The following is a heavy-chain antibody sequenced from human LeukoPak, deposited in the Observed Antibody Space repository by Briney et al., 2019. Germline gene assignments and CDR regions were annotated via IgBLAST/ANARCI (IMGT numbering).Heavy chain of an antibody. Sequence: ASVKVSCKASGYTFTSYGISWVRQAPGQGLEWMGIINPSGGSTSYAQKFQGRVTMTRDTSTSTVYMELRSLRSDDTAVYYCARGIFGPSPHFDYWGQGTLVTVSS. CDR2: INPSGGST. D-gene: IGHD3/OR15-3a*01. CDR3: ARGIFGPSPHFDY. J-gene: IGHJ4*02. CDR1: GYTFTSYG. V-gene: IGHV1-46*01.